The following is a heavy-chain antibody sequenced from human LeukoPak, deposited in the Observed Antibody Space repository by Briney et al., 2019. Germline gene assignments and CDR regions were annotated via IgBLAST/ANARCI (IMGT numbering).Heavy chain of an antibody. J-gene: IGHJ3*02. Sequence: PGGSLRLSCAASGFTFSSYWMAWVRQAPGKGLERVAIIKEDRSEIYYVDSVKGRFTISRDNAKNSLYLQVISLRAEDTAVYYCARGPSIAARYDAFDIWGQGTMVTVSS. V-gene: IGHV3-7*02. D-gene: IGHD6-6*01. CDR3: ARGPSIAARYDAFDI. CDR1: GFTFSSYW. CDR2: IKEDRSEI.